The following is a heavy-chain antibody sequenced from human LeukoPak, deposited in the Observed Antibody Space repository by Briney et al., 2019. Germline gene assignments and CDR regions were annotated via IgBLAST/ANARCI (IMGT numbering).Heavy chain of an antibody. Sequence: SETLSLTCTVSGGSISSSSYYWGWIRQPPGKGLEWIGSIYYSGSTYYNPSLKSRVTISVDTSKNQFSLKLSSVTAADTAVYYCARINVAVAGMYYFDYWGQGTLVTVSS. CDR1: GGSISSSSYY. V-gene: IGHV4-39*01. CDR3: ARINVAVAGMYYFDY. J-gene: IGHJ4*02. D-gene: IGHD6-19*01. CDR2: IYYSGST.